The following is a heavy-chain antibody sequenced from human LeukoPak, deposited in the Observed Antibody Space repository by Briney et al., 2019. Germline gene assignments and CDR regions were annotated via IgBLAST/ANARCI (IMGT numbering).Heavy chain of an antibody. CDR3: TTEVYCGGDCSTDY. CDR1: GFTFSNAW. J-gene: IGHJ4*02. CDR2: IKSKTDGGTT. D-gene: IGHD2-21*02. Sequence: GGSLRLSCAASGFTFSNAWMSCVRQAPGKGLEWVGRIKSKTDGGTTDYAAPVKGRFTISRDDSKNTLYLQMNSLKTEDTAVYYCTTEVYCGGDCSTDYWGQGTLVTVSS. V-gene: IGHV3-15*01.